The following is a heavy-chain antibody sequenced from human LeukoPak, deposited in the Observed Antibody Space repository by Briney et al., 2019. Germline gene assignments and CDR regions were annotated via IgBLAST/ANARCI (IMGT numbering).Heavy chain of an antibody. CDR2: LFDSVNT. CDR3: ATIKRGSIFGYFDF. CDR1: GGSISSHY. Sequence: SETLSLTCTVSGGSISSHYWSWIRQPPGKGLEWIAYLFDSVNTKDNPSLQSRLTLSADTSKNQVSLRLSSVTAADTAVYYCATIKRGSIFGYFDFWGQGIKVTVSS. D-gene: IGHD5-18*01. V-gene: IGHV4-59*11. J-gene: IGHJ4*02.